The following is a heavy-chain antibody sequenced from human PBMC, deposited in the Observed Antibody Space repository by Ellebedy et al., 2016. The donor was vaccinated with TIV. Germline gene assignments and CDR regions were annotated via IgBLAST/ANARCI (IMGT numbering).Heavy chain of an antibody. D-gene: IGHD3-9*01. Sequence: GESLKISCAASGFTFSSYAMHWVRQAPGKGLEWVAVISYDGSNKYYADSVKGRFTISRDNSKNTLYLQMNSLRAEDTAVYYCAREPHYDILTGSTSYYYYGMDVWGQGTTVTVSS. V-gene: IGHV3-30-3*01. J-gene: IGHJ6*02. CDR3: AREPHYDILTGSTSYYYYGMDV. CDR1: GFTFSSYA. CDR2: ISYDGSNK.